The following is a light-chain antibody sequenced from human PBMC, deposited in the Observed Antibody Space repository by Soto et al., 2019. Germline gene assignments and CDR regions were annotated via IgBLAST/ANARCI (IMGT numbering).Light chain of an antibody. CDR3: HQYGSSPRT. V-gene: IGKV3-20*01. CDR1: QSVSSSY. CDR2: GAS. J-gene: IGKJ5*01. Sequence: IVLTRSPGTLSLSPGERATLSCRASQSVSSSYLAWYQQKPGQAPRLLIYGASSRATGIPDRFSGSGSGTDFTLTISRLEPEDFAVYYCHQYGSSPRTFGQGTRLEIK.